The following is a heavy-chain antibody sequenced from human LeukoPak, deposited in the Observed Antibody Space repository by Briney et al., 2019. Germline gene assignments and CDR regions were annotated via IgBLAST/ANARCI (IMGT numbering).Heavy chain of an antibody. D-gene: IGHD3-16*01. CDR3: ARHGERGNWLDP. V-gene: IGHV5-51*01. CDR2: IYPGDSDT. J-gene: IGHJ5*02. Sequence: GESLKISCQGSGYTFTSYWIAWVRQMPGKGLEWMGIIYPGDSDTRYSPSFQGQVTVSADKSINTAYLQWSSLKASDTAMYYCARHGERGNWLDPWGQGTLVTVSS. CDR1: GYTFTSYW.